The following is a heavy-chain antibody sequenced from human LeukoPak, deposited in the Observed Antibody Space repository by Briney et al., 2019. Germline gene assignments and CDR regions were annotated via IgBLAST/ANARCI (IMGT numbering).Heavy chain of an antibody. J-gene: IGHJ6*03. Sequence: SETLALTCTVSGGSISNYYWSWIRQPPGKGPEWIGYIFNRGSTNYNPSLKSRVTISVDTSEIQCSLRLSSVSAADAAVYYCARARQGYAYDYYYYYMDVWGKGTTVTVSS. D-gene: IGHD5-18*01. CDR1: GGSISNYY. V-gene: IGHV4-59*01. CDR2: IFNRGST. CDR3: ARARQGYAYDYYYYYMDV.